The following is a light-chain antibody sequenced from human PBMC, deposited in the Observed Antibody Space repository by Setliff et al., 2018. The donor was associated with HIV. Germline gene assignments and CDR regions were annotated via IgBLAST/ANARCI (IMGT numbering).Light chain of an antibody. V-gene: IGLV2-14*01. CDR1: SSDVGGFDF. CDR2: GVN. CDR3: SSYSYSTTLV. J-gene: IGLJ2*01. Sequence: QSALTQPASVSGSPGQSITISCTGTSSDVGGFDFVSWYQQHPGKAPKLIIYGVNKRPSGVSDRFSGSKSANTASLTISGLQAEDEADYFCSSYSYSTTLVFGGGTKATVL.